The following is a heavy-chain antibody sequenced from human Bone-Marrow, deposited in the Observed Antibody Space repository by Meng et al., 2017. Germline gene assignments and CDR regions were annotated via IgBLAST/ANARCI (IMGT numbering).Heavy chain of an antibody. J-gene: IGHJ5*02. D-gene: IGHD1-1*01. V-gene: IGHV1-2*02. CDR1: GYTFTDYY. CDR3: ARVILTIVSGTNWFDP. Sequence: QVPLVQSGAEVKKPGASGKVSCRASGYTFTDYYMHWLRQAPGQGLEWMGWINPNSGGTKYAQNFQGRVTMTRDKSISTAYMELSRLKSDDTAVYYCARVILTIVSGTNWFDPWGQGTLVTVSS. CDR2: INPNSGGT.